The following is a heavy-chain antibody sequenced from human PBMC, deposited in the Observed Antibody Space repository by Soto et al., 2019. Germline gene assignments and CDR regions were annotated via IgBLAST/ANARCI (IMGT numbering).Heavy chain of an antibody. V-gene: IGHV4-31*03. CDR3: ARSSHSTVTPCDS. Sequence: QVQLQESGPGLVKPSQTLSLTCTVSGGSISSGGYYWSWIRQHPGKGLEWIGYIYYSGSTYYNPSLKGRVTISVDTSKDPFSLKLSSVASAATAVYSCARSSHSTVTPCDSWGQGTLVSVSS. J-gene: IGHJ5*01. D-gene: IGHD4-17*01. CDR2: IYYSGST. CDR1: GGSISSGGYY.